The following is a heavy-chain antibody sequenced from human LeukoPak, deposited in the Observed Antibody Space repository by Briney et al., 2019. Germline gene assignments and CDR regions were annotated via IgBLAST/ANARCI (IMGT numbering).Heavy chain of an antibody. Sequence: GGSLRLSCVASRFTFSNYWMSWVRQAPGKGLEWVANINQDGSKKVYADSMKGRFTISRDNAKESLYLQLNSLKADDTAVYYCAKWGPHCVGDYCPALDSWGQGTLVTVSS. CDR1: RFTFSNYW. D-gene: IGHD2-21*02. CDR2: INQDGSKK. J-gene: IGHJ4*02. V-gene: IGHV3-7*01. CDR3: AKWGPHCVGDYCPALDS.